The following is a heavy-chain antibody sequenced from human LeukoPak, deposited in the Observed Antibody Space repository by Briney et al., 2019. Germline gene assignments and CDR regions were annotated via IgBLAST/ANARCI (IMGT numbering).Heavy chain of an antibody. D-gene: IGHD1-7*01. CDR2: ISAKNGDT. V-gene: IGHV1-18*01. J-gene: IGHJ4*02. CDR3: ARDVPGTTPFDY. Sequence: ASVTVSCKASVYIFSNYGISWVRQAPEQGLEWMGWISAKNGDTNYIQKFRGRVTMTTDTSTSTAYMELWSLTSDDTAVYYCARDVPGTTPFDYWGQGTLVTVSS. CDR1: VYIFSNYG.